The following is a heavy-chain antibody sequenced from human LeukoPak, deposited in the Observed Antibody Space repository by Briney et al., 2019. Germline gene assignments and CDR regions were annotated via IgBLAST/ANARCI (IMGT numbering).Heavy chain of an antibody. CDR3: ARWNRPWLQLRSAFDI. J-gene: IGHJ3*02. CDR2: INHSGST. V-gene: IGHV4-34*01. CDR1: GVPFSGFY. Sequence: LTLTCADKGVPFSGFYWSWIRQPPRNGLNLIGKINHSGSTNYNPSLKSRVTISVDTSKNQFSLKLSSVTAADTAVYYCARWNRPWLQLRSAFDIWGQGTMVTVSS. D-gene: IGHD5-24*01.